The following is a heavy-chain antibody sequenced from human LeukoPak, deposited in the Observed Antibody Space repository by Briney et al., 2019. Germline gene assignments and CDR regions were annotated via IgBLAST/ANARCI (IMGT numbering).Heavy chain of an antibody. CDR1: GFTFDDYA. J-gene: IGHJ4*02. Sequence: PGRSLRLSCAASGFTFDDYAMHWVRQAPGKGLEWVSGISWNGGSIGYADSVKGRFTISRDNAKNSLYLQMNSLRAEDAALYYCAKDISLAVAGIGDWGQGTLVTVSS. CDR3: AKDISLAVAGIGD. D-gene: IGHD6-19*01. V-gene: IGHV3-9*01. CDR2: ISWNGGSI.